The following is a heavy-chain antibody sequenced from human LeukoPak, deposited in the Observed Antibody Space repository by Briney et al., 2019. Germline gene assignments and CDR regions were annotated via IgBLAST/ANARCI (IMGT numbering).Heavy chain of an antibody. Sequence: PGGSLRLSCAASGFTFSNYAMSWVRQAPGKGLEWVSSITSSSIYIYYADSVKGRFTVSRDNARNSLYLQMNSLRAEDTAVYYCARPRGSSGWYGDGFDIWGQGTMVTVSP. V-gene: IGHV3-21*06. J-gene: IGHJ3*02. CDR1: GFTFSNYA. D-gene: IGHD6-19*01. CDR2: ITSSSIYI. CDR3: ARPRGSSGWYGDGFDI.